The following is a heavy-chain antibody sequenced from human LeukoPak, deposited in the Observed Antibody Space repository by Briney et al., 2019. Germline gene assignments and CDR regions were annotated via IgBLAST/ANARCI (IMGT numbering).Heavy chain of an antibody. D-gene: IGHD3-10*01. V-gene: IGHV4-34*01. Sequence: PSETLSLTCAVYGGSFSGYYWSWIRQPPGKGLEWIGEINHSGSTNYNPSLKSRVTISVDTSKNQFSLKLSSVTAADTAVYYCARDGSGSLPSNVGYWGQGTLGTVSS. CDR3: ARDGSGSLPSNVGY. CDR2: INHSGST. CDR1: GGSFSGYY. J-gene: IGHJ4*02.